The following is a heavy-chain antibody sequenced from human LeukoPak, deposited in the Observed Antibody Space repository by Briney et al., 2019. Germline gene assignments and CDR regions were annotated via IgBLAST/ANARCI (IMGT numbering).Heavy chain of an antibody. Sequence: SETLSLTCTVSGGSISSYYWSWIRQPPGKGLEWIGYIYYSGSTNYNPSLKSRVTISVDTSKNQFSLNLSSVTAADTAMYYCARGRYYYDSSGYPYNWFDPWGQGNLVTVSS. J-gene: IGHJ5*02. V-gene: IGHV4-59*01. CDR3: ARGRYYYDSSGYPYNWFDP. D-gene: IGHD3-22*01. CDR1: GGSISSYY. CDR2: IYYSGST.